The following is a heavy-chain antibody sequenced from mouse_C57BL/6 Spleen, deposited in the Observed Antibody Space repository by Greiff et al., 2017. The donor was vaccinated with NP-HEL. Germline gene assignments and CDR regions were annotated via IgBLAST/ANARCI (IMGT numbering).Heavy chain of an antibody. CDR1: GFTFSSYG. D-gene: IGHD2-3*01. Sequence: EVQGVESGGDLVKPGGSLKLSCAASGFTFSSYGMSWVRQTPDKRLEWVATISSGGSYTYYPDSVKGRFTISRDNAKNTLYLQMSSLKSEDTAMYYCARHGYSYAMDYWGQGTSVTVSS. CDR3: ARHGYSYAMDY. CDR2: ISSGGSYT. V-gene: IGHV5-6*01. J-gene: IGHJ4*01.